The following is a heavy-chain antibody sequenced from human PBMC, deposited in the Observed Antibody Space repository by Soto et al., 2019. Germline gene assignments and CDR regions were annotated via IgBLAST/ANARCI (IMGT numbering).Heavy chain of an antibody. CDR3: ASGLDPYFDY. CDR2: IYHSGST. V-gene: IGHV4-30-2*01. CDR1: GGSISSGGYS. Sequence: SETLSLTCAVSGGSISSGGYSWSWIRQPPGKGLEWIGYIYHSGSTYYNLSLKSRVTISVDRSKNQFSLKLSSVTAADTAVYYCASGLDPYFDYWGQGTLVTVSS. J-gene: IGHJ4*02. D-gene: IGHD4-17*01.